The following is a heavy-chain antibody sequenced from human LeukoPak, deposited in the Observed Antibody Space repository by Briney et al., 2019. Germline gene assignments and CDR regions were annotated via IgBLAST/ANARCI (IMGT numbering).Heavy chain of an antibody. V-gene: IGHV3-23*01. Sequence: PGGSLRLSCVASGFTFSSDAMSWVRQAPGKGLEWVSCISGSDGSTYSADSVKGRFTISRDNFKNTLYLQMNSLRAEDTAVYYCAKLRDVSRILTAGFDYWGQGTLVTVSS. CDR3: AKLRDVSRILTAGFDY. CDR1: GFTFSSDA. J-gene: IGHJ4*02. CDR2: ISGSDGST. D-gene: IGHD6-13*01.